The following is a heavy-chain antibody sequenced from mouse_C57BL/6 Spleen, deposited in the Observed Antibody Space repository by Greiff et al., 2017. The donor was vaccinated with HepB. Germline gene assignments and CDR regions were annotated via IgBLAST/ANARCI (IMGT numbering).Heavy chain of an antibody. Sequence: VQLKESGAELVKPGASVKLSCTASGFNIKDYYMHWVKQRTEQGLEWIGRIDPEDGETKYAPKFQGKATITADTSSNTAYLQLSSLTSEDTAVYYCASPGPHYFDYWGQGTTLTVSS. CDR1: GFNIKDYY. CDR2: IDPEDGET. CDR3: ASPGPHYFDY. V-gene: IGHV14-2*01. J-gene: IGHJ2*01.